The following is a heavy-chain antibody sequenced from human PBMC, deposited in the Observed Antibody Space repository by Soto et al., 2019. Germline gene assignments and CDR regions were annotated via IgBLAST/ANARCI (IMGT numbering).Heavy chain of an antibody. J-gene: IGHJ4*02. Sequence: GESLKISCKGSGCSFTSYWSSWVRQMPGKGLEWMGRIDPSDSYTNYSPSFQGHVTISADKSISTAYLQWSSLKASDTAMYYCARDLNFGSYPGYRGQGTLVTVSS. V-gene: IGHV5-10-1*01. CDR3: ARDLNFGSYPGY. D-gene: IGHD1-26*01. CDR2: IDPSDSYT. CDR1: GCSFTSYW.